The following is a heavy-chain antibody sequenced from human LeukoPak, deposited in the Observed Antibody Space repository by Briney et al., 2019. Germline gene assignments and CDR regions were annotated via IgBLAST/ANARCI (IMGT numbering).Heavy chain of an antibody. Sequence: GGSLRLSCAASGFTVTSNHMNWVRQAPGKGLEWVSSISPSSRYIYYADSVKGRFTISRDNAKNSLYLQMNSLRVEDTAAYYCARGRGCSSMSCYPDYWGQGTLVTVSS. CDR3: ARGRGCSSMSCYPDY. J-gene: IGHJ4*02. CDR2: ISPSSRYI. CDR1: GFTVTSNH. V-gene: IGHV3-21*01. D-gene: IGHD2-2*01.